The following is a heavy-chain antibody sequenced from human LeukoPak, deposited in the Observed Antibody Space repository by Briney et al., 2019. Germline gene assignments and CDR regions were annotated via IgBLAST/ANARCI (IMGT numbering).Heavy chain of an antibody. CDR2: ISSSSSYI. Sequence: GGALRLSCAASGFTFSSYSMNWVRQAPGKGLEWVSSISSSSSYIYYADSVKGRFTISRDNAKNSLYLQMNSLRAEDTAVYYCARGQTPMVRGVGIDYWGEGTLVTVSS. CDR3: ARGQTPMVRGVGIDY. D-gene: IGHD3-10*01. CDR1: GFTFSSYS. V-gene: IGHV3-21*01. J-gene: IGHJ4*02.